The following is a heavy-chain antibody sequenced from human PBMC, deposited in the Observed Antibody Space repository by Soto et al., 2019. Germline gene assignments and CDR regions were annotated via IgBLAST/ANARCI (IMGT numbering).Heavy chain of an antibody. CDR3: ASGIAAADFYYYYGMDV. D-gene: IGHD6-13*01. J-gene: IGHJ6*02. V-gene: IGHV1-46*01. CDR1: GYTFTSYY. CDR2: INPSGGST. Sequence: ASVKVSCKASGYTFTSYYMHWVRRAPGQGLEWMGIINPSGGSTSYAQKFQGRVTMTRDTSTSTVYMELSSLRSEDTAVYYCASGIAAADFYYYYGMDVWGQGTTVTVSS.